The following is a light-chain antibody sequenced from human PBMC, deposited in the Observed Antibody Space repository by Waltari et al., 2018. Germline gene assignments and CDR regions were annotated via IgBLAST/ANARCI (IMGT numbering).Light chain of an antibody. CDR3: QQYKSYPIT. CDR1: QSIAIW. Sequence: DIQMTQSPSTLSASIGDRVTITCRASQSIAIWLAWYQQKPGKDPKLLIYQASSLESGVASSFIGSGFWTEFTLTISSLQPDDFAVYYCQQYKSYPITFGQGTRLEIK. J-gene: IGKJ5*01. CDR2: QAS. V-gene: IGKV1-5*03.